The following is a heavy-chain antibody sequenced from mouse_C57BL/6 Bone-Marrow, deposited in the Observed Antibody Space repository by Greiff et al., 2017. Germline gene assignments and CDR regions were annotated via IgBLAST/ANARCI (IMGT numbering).Heavy chain of an antibody. D-gene: IGHD6-1*01. J-gene: IGHJ1*03. CDR3: ARPLYWYFDV. V-gene: IGHV1-81*01. CDR2: IYPRSGNT. CDR1: GYTFTSYG. Sequence: LVESGAELARPGASVKLSCKASGYTFTSYGISWVKQRTGQGLEWIGEIYPRSGNTYYNEKFKGKATLTADKSSSTAYMELRSLTSEDSAVYFCARPLYWYFDVWGTGTTVTVSS.